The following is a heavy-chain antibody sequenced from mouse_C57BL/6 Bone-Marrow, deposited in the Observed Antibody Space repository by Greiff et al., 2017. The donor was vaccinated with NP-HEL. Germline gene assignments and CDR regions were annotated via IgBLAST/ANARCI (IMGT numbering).Heavy chain of an antibody. CDR2: INPNYGTT. Sequence: EVHLVESGPELVKPGASVKISCKASGYSFTDYNMNWVKQSNGKSLEWIGVINPNYGTTSYNQKFKGKATLTVAQSSSTAYMQLTSLTSENSAVYDCARRASREYYWYIDVWGTGTTVTVSS. CDR3: ARRASREYYWYIDV. D-gene: IGHD3-1*01. V-gene: IGHV1-39*01. J-gene: IGHJ1*03. CDR1: GYSFTDYN.